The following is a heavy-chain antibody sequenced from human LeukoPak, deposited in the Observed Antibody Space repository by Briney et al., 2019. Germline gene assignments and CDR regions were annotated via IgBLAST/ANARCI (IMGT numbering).Heavy chain of an antibody. CDR1: GFTFSSYG. V-gene: IGHV3-20*04. Sequence: GGSLRLSCAASGFTFSSYGMSWVRQAPGKGLEWVSGINWNGGSTGYADSVKGRFTISRDNAKNSLYLQMNSLRAEDTALYYCARRGFYYYDSSGPSWVFDYWGQGTLVTVSS. CDR2: INWNGGST. J-gene: IGHJ4*02. D-gene: IGHD3-22*01. CDR3: ARRGFYYYDSSGPSWVFDY.